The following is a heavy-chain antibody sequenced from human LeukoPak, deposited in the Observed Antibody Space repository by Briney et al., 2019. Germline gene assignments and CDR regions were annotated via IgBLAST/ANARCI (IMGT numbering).Heavy chain of an antibody. V-gene: IGHV3-30*04. Sequence: GTSLTLSCAASGFTFSNYDMHWVRQAPGKGLEWVAVISYDENYREYPDSVKGRFTISRDNSKNTVYLQMNSLTAEDTAVYYCARDLTELSGYWGQGTLVTVSS. D-gene: IGHD3-9*01. CDR2: ISYDENYR. J-gene: IGHJ4*02. CDR3: ARDLTELSGY. CDR1: GFTFSNYD.